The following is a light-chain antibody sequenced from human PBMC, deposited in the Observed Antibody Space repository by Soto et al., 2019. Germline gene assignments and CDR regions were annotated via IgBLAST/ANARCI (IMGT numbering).Light chain of an antibody. CDR1: QRIDNF. CDR3: QKYHSGPRT. CDR2: AAS. V-gene: IGKV1-27*01. Sequence: DIQVAQSPSSLSASVGDRVTITCRASQRIDNFLAWYQQKPGKVPKLLIYAASTLESGVPSRFSASGSGIDFTLTISSLQPEDVATYYCQKYHSGPRTFGQGTKLEI. J-gene: IGKJ1*01.